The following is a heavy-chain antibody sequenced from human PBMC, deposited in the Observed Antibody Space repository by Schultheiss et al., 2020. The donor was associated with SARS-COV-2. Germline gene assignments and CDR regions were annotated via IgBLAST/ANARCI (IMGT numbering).Heavy chain of an antibody. Sequence: GGSLRLSCAASGFTFSSSWMHWVCQAPEKGLEWVADIKCDGSEKYYVDSVKGRLTISRDNAKNSLYLQMNSLRAEDTAVYYCASRACSSTSCCYFDYWGQGTLVTVSS. D-gene: IGHD2-2*01. CDR3: ASRACSSTSCCYFDY. CDR1: GFTFSSSW. CDR2: IKCDGSEK. V-gene: IGHV3-52*01. J-gene: IGHJ4*02.